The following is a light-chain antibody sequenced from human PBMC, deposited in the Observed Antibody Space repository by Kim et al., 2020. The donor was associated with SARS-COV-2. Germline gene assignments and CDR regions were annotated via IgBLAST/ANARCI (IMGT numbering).Light chain of an antibody. CDR3: QSYDSSLSGSV. CDR2: GNS. V-gene: IGLV1-40*01. CDR1: SSNVGAGYD. J-gene: IGLJ2*01. Sequence: VTISCTGSSSNVGAGYDVHWYQQLPGTAPKLLIYGNSNRPSGVPDRFSGSKSGTSASLAITGLQAEDEADYYCQSYDSSLSGSVFGGGTQLTVL.